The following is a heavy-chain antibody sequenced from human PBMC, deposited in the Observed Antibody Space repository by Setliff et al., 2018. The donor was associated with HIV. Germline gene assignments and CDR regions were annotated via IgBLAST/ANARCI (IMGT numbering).Heavy chain of an antibody. CDR1: GYTYTDSR. J-gene: IGHJ6*03. D-gene: IGHD2-2*01. CDR2: ISTYNDNT. Sequence: ASVKVSCKTSGYTYTDSRITWVRQAPGQGLEWMGWISTYNDNTNYAQKLQGRVTMTTETSTSTAYMELSSLRSEDTAVYYCARVKPPSWAPPGDYYYYYMDVWGKGTTVTVSS. CDR3: ARVKPPSWAPPGDYYYYYMDV. V-gene: IGHV1-18*01.